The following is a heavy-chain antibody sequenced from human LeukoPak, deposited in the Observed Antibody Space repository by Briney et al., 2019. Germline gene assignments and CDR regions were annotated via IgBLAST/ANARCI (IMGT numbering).Heavy chain of an antibody. V-gene: IGHV4-34*01. Sequence: SETLSLTCAVYGGSFSGYYWSWIRQPPGKGLEWIGEINHSGSTNYNPSLKSRVTIPVDTSKNQFSLKLSSVTAADTAVYYCARHPTDSSSTYFDYWGQGTLVTVSS. CDR1: GGSFSGYY. D-gene: IGHD6-13*01. CDR3: ARHPTDSSSTYFDY. J-gene: IGHJ4*02. CDR2: INHSGST.